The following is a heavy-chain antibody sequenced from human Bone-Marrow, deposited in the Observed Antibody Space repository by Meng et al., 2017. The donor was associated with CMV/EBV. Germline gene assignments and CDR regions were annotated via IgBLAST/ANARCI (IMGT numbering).Heavy chain of an antibody. J-gene: IGHJ6*02. D-gene: IGHD2-2*01. CDR2: ITRP. CDR1: QFAFR. CDR3: ARDRTVVVPVASIDHHYYYGMDV. V-gene: IGHV3-48*04. Sequence: GESLKISCAASQFAFRMKWVRQAPGKGLEWISYITRPNIPDSVKGPFTISRDNAKNSVHLQMNSLRAEDTAVYYCARDRTVVVPVASIDHHYYYGMDVWGQGTTVTVSS.